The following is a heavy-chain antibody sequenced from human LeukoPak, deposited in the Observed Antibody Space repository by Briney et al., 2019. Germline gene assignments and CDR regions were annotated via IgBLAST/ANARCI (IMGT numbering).Heavy chain of an antibody. D-gene: IGHD1-1*01. CDR3: ARFGGPDLQHNWFDL. J-gene: IGHJ5*02. CDR1: GFSGYW. CDR2: IFPPDSNT. Sequence: GESLKISCQGFGFSGYWIAWVRQMPGKGLGWMAIIFPPDSNTRYNPSFQGQVTISADKSTNTAYLHWSSLKASDTGMYYCARFGGPDLQHNWFDLWGQGTLVTVSS. V-gene: IGHV5-51*01.